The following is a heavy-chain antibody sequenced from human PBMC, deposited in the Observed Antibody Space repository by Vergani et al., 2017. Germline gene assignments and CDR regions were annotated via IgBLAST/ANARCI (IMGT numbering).Heavy chain of an antibody. CDR2: LNPSGGHT. D-gene: IGHD3-9*01. V-gene: IGHV1-46*03. CDR1: GYTFSNYY. Sequence: QVQVGKSGAEVKKSGASAKVSCKTFGYTFSNYYMHWVRPAPGQGLEWMGILNPSGGHTNYAQKFQGRVTMTRDTSTSTVYMELSSLRSEDTAIYYCARGDYGILTGYRYWGQGTLVTVSA. J-gene: IGHJ4*02. CDR3: ARGDYGILTGYRY.